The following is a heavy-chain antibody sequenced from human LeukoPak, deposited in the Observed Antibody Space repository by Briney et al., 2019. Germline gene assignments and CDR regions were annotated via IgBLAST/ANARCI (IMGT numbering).Heavy chain of an antibody. V-gene: IGHV3-23*01. CDR3: SKGIYYDSGSCNK. D-gene: IGHD3-10*01. Sequence: GGSLRLSCAASGFTFKSFAMTWVRQTPGEGLEWVSTITGGGETTFHSNAVKGRFTISRENSKNTIYLQMNSLRAEDTAVYFCSKGIYYDSGSCNKWGQGTTVTVSS. J-gene: IGHJ4*02. CDR1: GFTFKSFA. CDR2: ITGGGETT.